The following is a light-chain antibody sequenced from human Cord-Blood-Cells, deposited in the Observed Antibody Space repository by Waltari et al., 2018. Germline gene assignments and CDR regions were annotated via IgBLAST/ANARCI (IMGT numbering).Light chain of an antibody. CDR2: GAS. V-gene: IGKV3-15*01. CDR3: QQYNNWPIT. CDR1: QSVSIN. J-gene: IGKJ5*01. Sequence: EIVMTQSPATLSVSPGERATLSCRASQSVSINLAWYQQKPGQAPRLLIYGASPRATGIPARFSGSGSGTEFTLTISSLQSEDFAVYYCQQYNNWPITFGQGTRLEIK.